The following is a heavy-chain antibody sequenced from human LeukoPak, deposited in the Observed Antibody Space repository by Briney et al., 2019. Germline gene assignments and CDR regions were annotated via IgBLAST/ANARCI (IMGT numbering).Heavy chain of an antibody. D-gene: IGHD1-26*01. CDR1: GGSIRSSYYY. CDR2: IYYSGST. Sequence: PSETLSLTCTVSGGSIRSSYYYWGWIRQPPGKGLEWIGSIYYSGSTYYNPSLKSRVTISVDTSKNQFSLKLSSVTAADTAVYYCASSPSTGWWELLGGFDYWGQGTLVTVSS. CDR3: ASSPSTGWWELLGGFDY. V-gene: IGHV4-39*01. J-gene: IGHJ4*02.